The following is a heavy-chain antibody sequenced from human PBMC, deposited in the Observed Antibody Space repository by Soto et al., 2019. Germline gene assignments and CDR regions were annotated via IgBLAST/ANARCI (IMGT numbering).Heavy chain of an antibody. CDR1: GFTFRGYA. V-gene: IGHV3-23*01. CDR2: ITGGGGTT. J-gene: IGHJ4*02. CDR3: AKDPRPYFDFWSGQFDY. D-gene: IGHD3-3*01. Sequence: SLRLSCTASGFTFRGYAMTWVRQTPGKRLEWVSTITGGGGTTYYADSVKGRFTISRDNSKNTLWLEMSSLRAEDTAVYYCAKDPRPYFDFWSGQFDYWGQGTLVTVPQ.